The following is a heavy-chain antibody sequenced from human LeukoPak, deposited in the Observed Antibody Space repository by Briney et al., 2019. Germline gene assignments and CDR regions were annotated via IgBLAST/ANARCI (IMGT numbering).Heavy chain of an antibody. CDR2: ISAYNGNT. CDR3: ARGLEWLTRRHTWFDP. D-gene: IGHD3-3*01. V-gene: IGHV1-18*01. Sequence: ASVKVSCNASSYTFTNYAFTWVRQAPGQGLEWMGRISAYNGNTNYAQKLQGRVTMTTDTSTSTAYMELRSLRSDDTAVYYCARGLEWLTRRHTWFDPWGQGTLVTVSS. CDR1: SYTFTNYA. J-gene: IGHJ5*02.